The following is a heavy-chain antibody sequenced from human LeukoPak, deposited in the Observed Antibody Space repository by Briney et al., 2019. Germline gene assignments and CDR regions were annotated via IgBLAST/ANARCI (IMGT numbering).Heavy chain of an antibody. CDR2: ISGSGGST. D-gene: IGHD6-19*01. V-gene: IGHV3-23*01. CDR1: GFTFSSYA. CDR3: AKDGTQWLAQNDY. Sequence: GGSLRLSCAASGFTFSSYAMSWVRQAPGKGLEWVSAISGSGGSTYYADSVKGRFTISRDNSKNTLYLQMNNLRAEDTAVYYCAKDGTQWLAQNDYWGQGTLVTVSS. J-gene: IGHJ4*02.